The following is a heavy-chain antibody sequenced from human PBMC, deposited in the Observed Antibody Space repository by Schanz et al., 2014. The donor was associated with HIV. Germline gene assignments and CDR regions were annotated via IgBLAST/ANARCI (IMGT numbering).Heavy chain of an antibody. Sequence: QVQLQESGPGLVKPSETLSLTCTVSGGSISGHYWSWIRQPAGKGLEWIGRISASGSSNYNPSLKSRLARSIDTSKKKFPLNLSSVTAADTAVYYCASSITISGVVYAMDVWGQGTTVTVSS. V-gene: IGHV4-4*07. D-gene: IGHD3-3*01. CDR1: GGSISGHY. CDR2: ISASGSS. J-gene: IGHJ6*02. CDR3: ASSITISGVVYAMDV.